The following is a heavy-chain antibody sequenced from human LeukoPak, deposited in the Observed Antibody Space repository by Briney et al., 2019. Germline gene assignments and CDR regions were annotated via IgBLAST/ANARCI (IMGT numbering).Heavy chain of an antibody. Sequence: ASVNVSCKASGYTFTTYDMTWVRQATGQGLEWMGWMNPDSGDTGYAQKFQGRVTMTRDTSISTAYMELSSLGSEDTAIYYCARGLGDYNTDWFPVSGYWGQGTLVTVSS. D-gene: IGHD3-9*01. CDR3: ARGLGDYNTDWFPVSGY. CDR2: MNPDSGDT. V-gene: IGHV1-8*01. J-gene: IGHJ4*02. CDR1: GYTFTTYD.